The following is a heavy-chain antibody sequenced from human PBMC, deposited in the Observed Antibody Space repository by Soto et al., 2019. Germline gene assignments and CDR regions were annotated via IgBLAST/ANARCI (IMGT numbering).Heavy chain of an antibody. CDR3: ARGPYCSGGSCYPNYWYFDL. V-gene: IGHV3-33*01. CDR2: IWYDGSNK. D-gene: IGHD2-15*01. Sequence: QVQLVESGGGVVQPGRSLRLSCAASGFTFSSYGMHWVRQAPGKGLEWVAVIWYDGSNKYYADSVKGRFTISRDNSKNTLYLQMNSLRAEDTAVYYCARGPYCSGGSCYPNYWYFDLWGRGTLVTVSS. J-gene: IGHJ2*01. CDR1: GFTFSSYG.